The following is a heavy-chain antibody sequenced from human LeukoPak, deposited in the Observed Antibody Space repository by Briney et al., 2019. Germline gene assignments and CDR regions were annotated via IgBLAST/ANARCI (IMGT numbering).Heavy chain of an antibody. CDR1: GFTFSSYA. CDR3: ARGSGSYYDDAFDI. CDR2: ISYDGSNK. D-gene: IGHD1-26*01. J-gene: IGHJ3*02. V-gene: IGHV3-30*04. Sequence: PGGSLRLSCAASGFTFSSYAMHWVRQAPGKGLEWVAVISYDGSNKYYADSVKGRFTISRDNSKNTLYLQMNSLRAEDTAVYYCARGSGSYYDDAFDIWGQGTMVTVSS.